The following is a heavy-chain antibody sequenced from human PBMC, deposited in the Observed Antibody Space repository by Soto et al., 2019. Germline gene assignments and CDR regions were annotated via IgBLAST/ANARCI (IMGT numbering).Heavy chain of an antibody. CDR3: TTYTGYGMDV. CDR2: TYTGGST. CDR1: GFIVSSKY. J-gene: IGHJ6*02. Sequence: GGGLSQPGGSLRLSCAVSGFIVSSKYMTWVRQAPGKGLEWVSVTYTGGSTHYADSARGRFTISRDSSKNTLYLQMNSLRAEDAAVYYCTTYTGYGMDVWGQGTTVTVSS. V-gene: IGHV3-53*01. D-gene: IGHD3-16*01.